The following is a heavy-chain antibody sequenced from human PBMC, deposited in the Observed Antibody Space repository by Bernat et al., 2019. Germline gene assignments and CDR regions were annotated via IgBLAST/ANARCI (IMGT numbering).Heavy chain of an antibody. J-gene: IGHJ4*02. CDR3: ARPPYSSSAY. Sequence: EVQLLESGGGLVQPGGSLRLSCAASGFTFSSYAMSWVRQAPGKGLEWVSAISGSGGSTYYADSVKGRFTISRDNSKNSLYLQINSLRAEDTAVYYCARPPYSSSAYWGQGTLVTVSS. V-gene: IGHV3-23*01. CDR1: GFTFSSYA. D-gene: IGHD6-6*01. CDR2: ISGSGGST.